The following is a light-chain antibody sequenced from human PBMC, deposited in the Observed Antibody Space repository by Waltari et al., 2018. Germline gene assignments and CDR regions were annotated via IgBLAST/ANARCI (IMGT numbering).Light chain of an antibody. Sequence: STALTQDPASSAALRPTAMITCTGVGLRNSYHSCYQQKPGQDPVLVLYGTNNRPSGIPDRLHRSNSGNTASLTITGAQAEDGGDYYCNSRDSSGNLLVFGRGTKLTVL. CDR3: NSRDSSGNLLV. CDR1: GLRNSY. V-gene: IGLV3-19*01. CDR2: GTN. J-gene: IGLJ3*02.